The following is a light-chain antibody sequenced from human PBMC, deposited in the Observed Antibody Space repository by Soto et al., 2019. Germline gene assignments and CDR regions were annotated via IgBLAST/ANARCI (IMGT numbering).Light chain of an antibody. J-gene: IGKJ2*01. CDR1: QVVSSSY. CDR3: QQYGTFPFS. Sequence: DIVLTQSPGTLSLSPGESATLSCRANQVVSSSYLAWYQQKPGQAPRLLIYHASDRATGVPDRFSGSGSGTDFAPTITRLEPEDFALFYCQQYGTFPFSFGQGTKLEIK. V-gene: IGKV3-20*01. CDR2: HAS.